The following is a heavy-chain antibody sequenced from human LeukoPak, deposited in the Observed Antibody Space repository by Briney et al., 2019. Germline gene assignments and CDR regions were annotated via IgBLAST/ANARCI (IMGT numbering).Heavy chain of an antibody. D-gene: IGHD2-21*01. CDR2: VFYNGAT. CDR3: ARSPTPKLAYCGGDCYRAFDY. CDR1: GGSISSSIYY. V-gene: IGHV4-39*07. J-gene: IGHJ4*02. Sequence: SETLSLTCIVSGGSISSSIYYWAWVRQPPGKGLEWIGTVFYNGATQYSPSLRSRVTISIDTSTNQFSLKLTSVTAADTALYYCARSPTPKLAYCGGDCYRAFDYWGQGTLVTVSS.